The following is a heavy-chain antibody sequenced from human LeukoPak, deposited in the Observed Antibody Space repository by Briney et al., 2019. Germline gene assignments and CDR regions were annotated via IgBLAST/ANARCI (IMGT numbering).Heavy chain of an antibody. V-gene: IGHV3-11*01. J-gene: IGHJ4*02. CDR2: INSRGSTI. CDR3: ARDPLVDYYDRSGYYPDY. D-gene: IGHD3-22*01. Sequence: GGSLRLSCAASGFTFSDYYMSWIRQAPGKGLEWVSYINSRGSTIYYADSVKGRFTISRDNAKKSLYLQMNSLRAEDTAVYYCARDPLVDYYDRSGYYPDYWGQGTLVTVSS. CDR1: GFTFSDYY.